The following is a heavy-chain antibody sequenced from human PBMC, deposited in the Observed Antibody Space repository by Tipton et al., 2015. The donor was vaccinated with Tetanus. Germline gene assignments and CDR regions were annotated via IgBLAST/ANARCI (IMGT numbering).Heavy chain of an antibody. Sequence: QVQLVQSGAEVKKPGASVKVSCKASGYTFTGYYMHWVRQAPGQGLEWMGWINPNSGGTNYAQKFQGWVTMTRDTSISTAYMELSRLRSDDTAVYYCARDSEVVAAIRDYYYGMDVWGQGTTVTVSS. J-gene: IGHJ6*02. CDR2: INPNSGGT. CDR3: ARDSEVVAAIRDYYYGMDV. CDR1: GYTFTGYY. D-gene: IGHD2-15*01. V-gene: IGHV1-2*04.